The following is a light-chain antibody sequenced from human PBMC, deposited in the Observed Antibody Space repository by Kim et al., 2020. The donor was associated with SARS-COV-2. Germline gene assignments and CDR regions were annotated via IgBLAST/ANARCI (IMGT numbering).Light chain of an antibody. CDR2: AAS. CDR1: QGISSY. Sequence: DSTGDRVTITCRASQGISSYLAWYQQKPGKAPKLLIYAASTLQSGVPSRFSGSGSGTDFTLTISCLQSEDFATYYCQQYYSYPLTFGGGTKVDIK. J-gene: IGKJ4*01. CDR3: QQYYSYPLT. V-gene: IGKV1-8*01.